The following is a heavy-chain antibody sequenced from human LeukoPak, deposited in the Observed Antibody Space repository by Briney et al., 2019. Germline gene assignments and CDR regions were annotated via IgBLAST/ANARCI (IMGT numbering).Heavy chain of an antibody. Sequence: GESLKISCTGSGYSFTIYWIGWVRQMPGKGLEWMGIIYPGDSDTRYSPSFQGQVTISADKSISTAYLQWSSLKASDTAMYYCARHDFHTVVTPGRYWGQGTLVTVSS. CDR1: GYSFTIYW. V-gene: IGHV5-51*01. J-gene: IGHJ4*02. CDR2: IYPGDSDT. D-gene: IGHD4-23*01. CDR3: ARHDFHTVVTPGRY.